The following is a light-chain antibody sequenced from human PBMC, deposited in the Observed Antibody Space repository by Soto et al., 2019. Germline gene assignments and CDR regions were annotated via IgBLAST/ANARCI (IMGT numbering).Light chain of an antibody. V-gene: IGLV2-14*01. Sequence: HSVLTQPASVSGSPGQSVAISCTGTSSDVAAYNFVSWYQQHPGKAPKLMVFDVSNRPSGVSDRFSGSKSGNTASLTISGLQAVDYAEYYCSSYTSGGNYVFGTGIKVAVL. CDR3: SSYTSGGNYV. CDR2: DVS. CDR1: SSDVAAYNF. J-gene: IGLJ1*01.